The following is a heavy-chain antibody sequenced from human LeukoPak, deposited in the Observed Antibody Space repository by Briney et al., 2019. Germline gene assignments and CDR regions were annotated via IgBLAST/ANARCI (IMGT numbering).Heavy chain of an antibody. Sequence: GASVKVSCKASGGTFSSYAISWVRQAPGQGLEWMGGIIPIFGTANYAQKFQGRVTITTDGSTSTAYMELSSLRSEDTAVYYCASYYYDSSGYYVYWGQGTLVTVSS. CDR1: GGTFSSYA. D-gene: IGHD3-22*01. CDR3: ASYYYDSSGYYVY. V-gene: IGHV1-69*05. J-gene: IGHJ4*02. CDR2: IIPIFGTA.